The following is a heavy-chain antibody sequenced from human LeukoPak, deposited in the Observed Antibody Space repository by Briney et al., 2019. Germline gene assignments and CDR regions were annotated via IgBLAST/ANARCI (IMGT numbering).Heavy chain of an antibody. Sequence: GGSLRLSCAASGFTFSSYSMNWVRQAPGKGLEWVSSISSSSSYIYYADSVKGRFTISRDNAKNSLYLRMSSLRAEDTAVYYCASPYDSSGYTDYWGQGTLVTVSS. CDR3: ASPYDSSGYTDY. CDR2: ISSSSSYI. J-gene: IGHJ4*02. V-gene: IGHV3-21*04. D-gene: IGHD3-22*01. CDR1: GFTFSSYS.